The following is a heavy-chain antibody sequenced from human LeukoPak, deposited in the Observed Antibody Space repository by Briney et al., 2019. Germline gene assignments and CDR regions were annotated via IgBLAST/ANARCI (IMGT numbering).Heavy chain of an antibody. J-gene: IGHJ3*02. Sequence: SETLSLTCAVYGGSFSGYYWSWIRQPPGKGLEWIGEINHSGSTNYNPSLKSRVTISVDTSKNQFSLKLSSVTAADTAVYYCARVRRRYYYGSSGYYPNWNAFDIWGQGTMVTVSS. D-gene: IGHD3-22*01. CDR2: INHSGST. V-gene: IGHV4-34*01. CDR3: ARVRRRYYYGSSGYYPNWNAFDI. CDR1: GGSFSGYY.